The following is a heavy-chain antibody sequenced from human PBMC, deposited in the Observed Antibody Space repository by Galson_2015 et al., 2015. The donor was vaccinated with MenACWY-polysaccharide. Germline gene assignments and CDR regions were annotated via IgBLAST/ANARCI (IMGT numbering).Heavy chain of an antibody. CDR2: ISGRGGST. CDR1: EFTFNSYA. V-gene: IGHV3-23*01. D-gene: IGHD3-10*01. Sequence: AASEFTFNSYATSWVRQAPGKELEWVSAISGRGGSTWYADSVKGRFTISRDNSKNTLYLQMNSLRAEDTAVYYCAKDYGSGSGSLYRFDYWGQGTLVTVSS. CDR3: AKDYGSGSGSLYRFDY. J-gene: IGHJ4*02.